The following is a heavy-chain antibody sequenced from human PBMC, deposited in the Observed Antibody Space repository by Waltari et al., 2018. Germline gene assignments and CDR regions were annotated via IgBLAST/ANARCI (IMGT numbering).Heavy chain of an antibody. CDR1: GGSISSSSYY. CDR2: IYYSGST. D-gene: IGHD3-22*01. J-gene: IGHJ4*02. Sequence: QLQLQESGPGLVKPSETLSLTCTVSGGSISSSSYYWGWIRQPPGKGLEWIGSIYYSGSTYYNPALKRRVTISIDTYKNQFSLKLSSVTAADTAVYYCARLSMYDSSGYPPRDFDYWGQGTLVTVSS. CDR3: ARLSMYDSSGYPPRDFDY. V-gene: IGHV4-39*01.